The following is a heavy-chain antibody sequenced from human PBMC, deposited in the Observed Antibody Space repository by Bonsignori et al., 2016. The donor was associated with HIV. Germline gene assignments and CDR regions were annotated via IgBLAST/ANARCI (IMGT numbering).Heavy chain of an antibody. V-gene: IGHV3-53*02. CDR1: GFTVSSNY. J-gene: IGHJ6*01. D-gene: IGHD3-22*01. Sequence: EVQLVETGGGLIQPGGSLRLSCAASGFTVSSNYMSWVRQAPGKGLEWVSVIYSGGSTYYADSVKGRFTISRDNSKNTLYLQMNSLRAEDTVVYYCARDHLTYYYDSSGYYYYYG. CDR2: IYSGGST. CDR3: ARDHLTYYYDSSGYYYYYG.